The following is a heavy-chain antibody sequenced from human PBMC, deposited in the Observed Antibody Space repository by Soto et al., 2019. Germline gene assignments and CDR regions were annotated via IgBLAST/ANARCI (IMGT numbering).Heavy chain of an antibody. V-gene: IGHV1-69*04. Sequence: SVKVSCKASGGTFSSYTISWVRQAPGQGLEWMGRIIPILGIANYAQKFQGRVTITADKSTSTAYMELSSLRSEDTAVYYCARDTGYSSGWYPHDAFDIWGQGTMVTVSS. J-gene: IGHJ3*02. CDR3: ARDTGYSSGWYPHDAFDI. CDR2: IIPILGIA. CDR1: GGTFSSYT. D-gene: IGHD6-19*01.